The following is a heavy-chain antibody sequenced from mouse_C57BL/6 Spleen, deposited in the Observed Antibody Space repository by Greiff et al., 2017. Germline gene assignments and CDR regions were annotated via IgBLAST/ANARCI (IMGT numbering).Heavy chain of an antibody. Sequence: QVQLQQPGTELVKPGASVKISCKASGYTFTSYWMHWVKQRPGQGLEWIGNINPSNGGTNYNEKFKSKATLTVDKSSSTAYTQHSSLTSEDSAVYYCARICYYYYAMGYWGQGTSVTVSS. D-gene: IGHD1-1*01. CDR3: ARICYYYYAMGY. CDR1: GYTFTSYW. J-gene: IGHJ4*01. CDR2: INPSNGGT. V-gene: IGHV1-53*01.